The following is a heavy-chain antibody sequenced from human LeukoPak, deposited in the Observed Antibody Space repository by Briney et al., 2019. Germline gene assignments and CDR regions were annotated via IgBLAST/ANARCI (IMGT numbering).Heavy chain of an antibody. CDR3: AREEIATEKYSFDY. J-gene: IGHJ4*02. V-gene: IGHV4-4*02. CDR1: GGSISSGNW. CDR2: IYHSENT. D-gene: IGHD1-14*01. Sequence: SETLSLTCAVSGGSISSGNWWTWVRQPPGKRLEWIGEIYHSENTNYNPSLKSRVTISVDTSKNQFSPKLRSVTAADTAVYYCAREEIATEKYSFDYWGQGILVTVSS.